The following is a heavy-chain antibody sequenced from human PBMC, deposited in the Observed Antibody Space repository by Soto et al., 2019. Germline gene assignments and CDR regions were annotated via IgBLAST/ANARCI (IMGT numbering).Heavy chain of an antibody. Sequence: ESLKMFCTASGLRFTNFWISWVRQMPGKGLEWMGKIDPNDSYTKYSPSFQGHVTISVDKSISTAYLHWSSLKASDTAMYFCAREEWELGDHWFHPWGQGTLVTVSS. V-gene: IGHV5-10-1*01. J-gene: IGHJ5*02. D-gene: IGHD1-26*01. CDR2: IDPNDSYT. CDR1: GLRFTNFW. CDR3: AREEWELGDHWFHP.